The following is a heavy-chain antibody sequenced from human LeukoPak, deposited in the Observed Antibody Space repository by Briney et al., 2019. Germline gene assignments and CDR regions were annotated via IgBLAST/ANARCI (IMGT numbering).Heavy chain of an antibody. CDR1: GFTFSNYG. CDR3: AKGGKWDVTPFDY. D-gene: IGHD1-26*01. CDR2: ISGGGST. Sequence: SGGSLRLSCAASGFTFSNYGMHWVRQAPGKGLEWVSTISGGGSTYYADSVKGRFTISRDNSKNTLYLQVNSLRAEDTAVYYCAKGGKWDVTPFDYWGQGTLVTVSS. J-gene: IGHJ4*02. V-gene: IGHV3-23*01.